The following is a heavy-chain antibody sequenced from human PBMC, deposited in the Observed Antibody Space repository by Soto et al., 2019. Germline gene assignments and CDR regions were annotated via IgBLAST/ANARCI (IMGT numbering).Heavy chain of an antibody. CDR3: AKGSGLGSYLHN. CDR2: INRGGDA. CDR1: GGAFSGYY. D-gene: IGHD3-10*01. J-gene: IGHJ4*02. V-gene: IGHV4-34*02. Sequence: QQQQWGPGLLKPSETLSLTCPVFGGAFSGYYWAWVRQPPGKGLEWIGEINRGGDANYSPSLKSRVTISVDTSKNQFSLNLNSVTAADTAMYYCAKGSGLGSYLHNWGQGTLVTVSS.